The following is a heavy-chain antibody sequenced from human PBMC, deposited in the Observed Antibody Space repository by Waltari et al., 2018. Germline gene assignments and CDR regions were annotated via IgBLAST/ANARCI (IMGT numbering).Heavy chain of an antibody. J-gene: IGHJ3*02. CDR1: GGSFSGYY. V-gene: IGHV4-34*01. CDR2: INHSGSN. D-gene: IGHD2-15*01. Sequence: QVQLQQWGAGLLKPSETLSLTCAVYGGSFSGYYWSWIRQPPGKGLEWNGEINHSGSNNYNPALKSRVTISVDTSKNQFSLKLGSVTAADTAVYYCARSPLWGASWWLPPAFDIWGQGTMVTVSS. CDR3: ARSPLWGASWWLPPAFDI.